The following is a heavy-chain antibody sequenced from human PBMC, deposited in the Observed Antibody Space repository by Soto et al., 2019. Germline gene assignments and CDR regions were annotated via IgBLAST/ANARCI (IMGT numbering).Heavy chain of an antibody. CDR3: ARHQVGYRVTDY. J-gene: IGHJ4*02. CDR2: IKEDGSQK. D-gene: IGHD1-26*01. CDR1: GCSFSMYW. V-gene: IGHV3-7*01. Sequence: EVQLVESGGGLVQPGGSLRLSCAASGCSFSMYWMSWVRQAPGKGLEWVANIKEDGSQKYYVDSVKGRFTISRDNAKNSLYLQMNSLRAEDTAVYYWARHQVGYRVTDYWGQGTLVTVSS.